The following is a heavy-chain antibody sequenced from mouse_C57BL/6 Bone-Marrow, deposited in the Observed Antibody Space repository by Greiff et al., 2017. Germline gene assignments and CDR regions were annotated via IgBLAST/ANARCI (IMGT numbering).Heavy chain of an antibody. CDR1: GYSFTSYY. J-gene: IGHJ3*01. D-gene: IGHD1-1*01. CDR3: ATGLLRTWFAY. CDR2: IYPGSGNT. Sequence: QVQLQQPGPELVKPGASVKISCKASGYSFTSYYIHWVKQRPGQGLEWIGWIYPGSGNTKYNEKFKGKATLTADTSSSTAYMQLSSLTSEDSAVFYCATGLLRTWFAYWGQGTLVTVST. V-gene: IGHV1-66*01.